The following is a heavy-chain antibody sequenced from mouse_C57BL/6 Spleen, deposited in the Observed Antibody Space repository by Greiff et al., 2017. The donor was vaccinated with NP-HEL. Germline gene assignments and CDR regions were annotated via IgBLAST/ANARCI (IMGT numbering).Heavy chain of an antibody. D-gene: IGHD1-1*01. CDR1: GFTFSSYG. CDR2: ISSGGSYT. Sequence: EVMLVESGGDLVKPGGSLKLSCAASGFTFSSYGMSWVRQTPDKRLEWVATISSGGSYTYYPDSVKGRFTISRDNAKNTLYLQMSSLKSEDTAMYYCARHPYGGDFYYAMDYWGQGTSVTVSS. V-gene: IGHV5-6*01. CDR3: ARHPYGGDFYYAMDY. J-gene: IGHJ4*01.